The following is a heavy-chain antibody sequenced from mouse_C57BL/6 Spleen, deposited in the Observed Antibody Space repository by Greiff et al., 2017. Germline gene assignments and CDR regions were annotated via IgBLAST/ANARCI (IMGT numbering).Heavy chain of an antibody. J-gene: IGHJ3*01. CDR2: IYPRSGNT. V-gene: IGHV1-81*01. CDR3: AREDEPAWFAY. CDR1: GYTFTSYG. Sequence: VKLQESGAELARPGASVKLSCKASGYTFTSYGISWVKQRTGQGLEWIGEIYPRSGNTYYNEKFKGKATLTADKSSSTAYMELRSLTSEDSAVYFCAREDEPAWFAYWGQGTLVTVSA.